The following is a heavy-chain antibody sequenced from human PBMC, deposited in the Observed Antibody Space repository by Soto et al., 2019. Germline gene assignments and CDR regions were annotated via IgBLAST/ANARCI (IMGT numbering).Heavy chain of an antibody. CDR3: ARVSSSWYKDYFAY. CDR2: IIPIFGTT. D-gene: IGHD6-13*01. V-gene: IGHV1-69*05. CDR1: GGTFSNYA. Sequence: QVQLVQSGAEVKKPGSSVKVSCKASGGTFSNYAISWVRQAPGQGLEWMGGIIPIFGTTNYAQSFQGRGTIPPDESPRTAYMELSSLRSEATAVYYCARVSSSWYKDYFAYWGQGPLVTVSS. J-gene: IGHJ4*02.